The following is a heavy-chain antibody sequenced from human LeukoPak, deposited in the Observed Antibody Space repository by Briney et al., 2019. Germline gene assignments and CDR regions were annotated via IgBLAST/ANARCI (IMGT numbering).Heavy chain of an antibody. CDR1: GGSFSAYY. D-gene: IGHD2-15*01. V-gene: IGHV4-34*01. CDR3: ARGKHIVVVVAALNFDY. Sequence: SETLSLTCAVYGGSFSAYYWSWIRQPPGKGLERIGEINHSGSTNYNPSLKSRVTISVDTSKNQFSLELSSVTAADTAVYYCARGKHIVVVVAALNFDYWGQGTLVTVSS. J-gene: IGHJ4*02. CDR2: INHSGST.